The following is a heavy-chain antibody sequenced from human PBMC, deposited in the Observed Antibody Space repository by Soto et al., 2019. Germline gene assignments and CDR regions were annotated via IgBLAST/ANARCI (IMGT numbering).Heavy chain of an antibody. D-gene: IGHD3-10*01. V-gene: IGHV1-69*02. CDR3: ATTSGSGSQAFDY. CDR1: GDTFSSYT. CDR2: TIPILSMS. Sequence: QVHLVQSGAELKKPGSSVRVSCKASGDTFSSYTINWVRQAPGLGLEWMGRTIPILSMSNYALKFQGRLTISAEKSTSTAYMELSSLRSEDTAMYYCATTSGSGSQAFDYWGQGALVTVSS. J-gene: IGHJ4*02.